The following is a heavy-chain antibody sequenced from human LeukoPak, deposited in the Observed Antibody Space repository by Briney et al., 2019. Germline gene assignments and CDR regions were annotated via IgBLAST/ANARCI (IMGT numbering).Heavy chain of an antibody. CDR2: IYHSGST. Sequence: SGTLSLTCTVSGYSISSGYYWGWIRQPPGKGLEWIGSIYHSGSTYYNPSLKSRVTISVDTSKNQFSLKLSSVTAADTAVYYCASSYYDILTGYYYFDYWGQGTLVTVSS. V-gene: IGHV4-38-2*02. J-gene: IGHJ4*02. D-gene: IGHD3-9*01. CDR3: ASSYYDILTGYYYFDY. CDR1: GYSISSGYY.